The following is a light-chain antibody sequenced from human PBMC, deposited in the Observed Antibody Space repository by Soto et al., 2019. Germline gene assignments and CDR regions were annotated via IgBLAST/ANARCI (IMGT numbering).Light chain of an antibody. V-gene: IGLV2-18*02. CDR1: SRDLGYYNR. Sequence: QSALTQPPSVSGSPGQSGTISFTGTSRDLGYYNRVSWYQQHPGTAPKLMVFEVSKRPSGVPDRFSGSKSVNTASLTISGLQSEDEAYYYFSSYTPSSTLVFGGGTKLTVL. J-gene: IGLJ2*01. CDR3: SSYTPSSTLV. CDR2: EVS.